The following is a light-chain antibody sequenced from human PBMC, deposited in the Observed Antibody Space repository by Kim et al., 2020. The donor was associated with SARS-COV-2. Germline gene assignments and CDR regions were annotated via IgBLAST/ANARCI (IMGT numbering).Light chain of an antibody. Sequence: SPGDRATLSCRTSQSVSSSSVAWYQQNRGQAPRLLIHGASIRAPGIPDRFRGSGSATDFTLTINRLEPEDSAVYYCQQSVDTPLTFGQGTRLEIK. V-gene: IGKV3-20*01. CDR3: QQSVDTPLT. CDR1: QSVSSSS. J-gene: IGKJ5*01. CDR2: GAS.